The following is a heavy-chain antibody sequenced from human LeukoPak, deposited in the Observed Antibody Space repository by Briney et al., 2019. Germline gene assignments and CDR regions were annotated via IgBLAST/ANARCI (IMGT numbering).Heavy chain of an antibody. J-gene: IGHJ4*02. Sequence: SETLSLTCTVSGGSVSSGSYYWSWIRQPPGKGLEWIGYIYYSGSTNYNPFLKSRVTISVDTSKNQFSLKLSSVTAADTAVYYCARDGIQLWFDNWGQGTLVTVSS. CDR2: IYYSGST. V-gene: IGHV4-61*01. CDR1: GGSVSSGSYY. CDR3: ARDGIQLWFDN. D-gene: IGHD5-18*01.